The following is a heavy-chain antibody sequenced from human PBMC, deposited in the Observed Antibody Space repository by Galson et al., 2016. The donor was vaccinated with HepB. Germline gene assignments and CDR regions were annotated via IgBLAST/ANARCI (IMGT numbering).Heavy chain of an antibody. CDR3: ARTDFWGSRPVNFDS. V-gene: IGHV5-51*01. Sequence: QSGAEVKQPGESLKISCKGIPAKTDNYWIGWVRQLPGKGLEWMGVIQPGDSAVRYNPSFQGHVTLSADKSIYTAYLQWNSLRASDTAMYYCARTDFWGSRPVNFDSWGQGTQGTVSS. J-gene: IGHJ4*02. CDR1: PAKTDNYW. D-gene: IGHD7-27*01. CDR2: IQPGDSAV.